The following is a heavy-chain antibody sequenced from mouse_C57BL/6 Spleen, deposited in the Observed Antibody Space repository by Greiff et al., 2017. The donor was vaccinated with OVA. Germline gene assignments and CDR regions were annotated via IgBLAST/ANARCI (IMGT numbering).Heavy chain of an antibody. CDR1: GYTFTSYW. CDR2: IDPNSGGT. D-gene: IGHD1-1*01. J-gene: IGHJ1*03. Sequence: QVQLKQPGAELVKPGASVKLSCKASGYTFTSYWMHWVKQRPGRGLEWIGRIDPNSGGTKYNEKFKSKATLTVDKPSSTAYMQLSSLTSEDSAVYYCARSGITTVVEDWYFDVWGTGTTVTVSS. V-gene: IGHV1-72*01. CDR3: ARSGITTVVEDWYFDV.